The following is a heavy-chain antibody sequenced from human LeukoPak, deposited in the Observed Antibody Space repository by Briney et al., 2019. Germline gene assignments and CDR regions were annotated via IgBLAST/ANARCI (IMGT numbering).Heavy chain of an antibody. V-gene: IGHV1-2*02. D-gene: IGHD3-22*01. J-gene: IGHJ3*02. CDR3: ARGADYYDSSGYYAFDI. CDR2: INPNSGGT. CDR1: GYTFTSYY. Sequence: ASVKVSCKASGYTFTSYYMHWVRQAPGQGLEWMGWINPNSGGTNYAQKFQGRVTMTRDTSISTAYMELSRLRSDDTAVYYCARGADYYDSSGYYAFDIWGQGTMVTVSS.